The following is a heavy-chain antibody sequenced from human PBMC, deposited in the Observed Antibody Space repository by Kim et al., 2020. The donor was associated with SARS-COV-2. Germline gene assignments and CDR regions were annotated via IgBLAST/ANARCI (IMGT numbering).Heavy chain of an antibody. Sequence: SHKRRVTISVDTSKNQFSLKLSSVTAADTAVYYCARGYSSGWYAGGMDVWGQGTTVTVSS. CDR3: ARGYSSGWYAGGMDV. V-gene: IGHV4-34*01. D-gene: IGHD6-19*01. J-gene: IGHJ6*02.